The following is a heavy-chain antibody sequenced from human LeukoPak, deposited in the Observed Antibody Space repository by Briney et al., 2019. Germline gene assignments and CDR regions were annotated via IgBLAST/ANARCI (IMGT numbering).Heavy chain of an antibody. Sequence: ASVKVSCKASGYTFTTYYIHWVRQAPGQGLEWMGMIYPRDGSTSYAQKFQGRVTVTRDTSTSTVHMELSGLRSEDTAVYYCARDQEGFDYWGQGTLVTVSS. CDR1: GYTFTTYY. J-gene: IGHJ4*02. V-gene: IGHV1-46*01. CDR3: ARDQEGFDY. CDR2: IYPRDGST.